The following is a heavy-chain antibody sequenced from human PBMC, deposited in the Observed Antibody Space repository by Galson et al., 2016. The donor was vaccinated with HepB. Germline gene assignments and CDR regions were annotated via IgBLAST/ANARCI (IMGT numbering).Heavy chain of an antibody. V-gene: IGHV5-51*01. D-gene: IGHD3-22*01. J-gene: IGHJ4*02. Sequence: QSGAEVKKPGESLKISCEGSGYNFPNNWIGWVRQMPGKGLEWMGILYPGDSKIKYSPSIQGQVTISADNSIRTAYLQWRSLKASDTAMYYCVRLSFDSSGYHPAYWGQGTLVTVSS. CDR3: VRLSFDSSGYHPAY. CDR2: LYPGDSKI. CDR1: GYNFPNNW.